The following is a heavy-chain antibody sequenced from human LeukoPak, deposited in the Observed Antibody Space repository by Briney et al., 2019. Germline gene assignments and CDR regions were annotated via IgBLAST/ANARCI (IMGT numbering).Heavy chain of an antibody. Sequence: ASVKVSCKASGYTFTSYGISWVRQAPGQGLEWMGWISAYNGNTNYAQKLQGRVTMTTDTSTSTAYMELRSLRSDDTAVYYCAREVATLNWFDPWGQGSLVTVSS. J-gene: IGHJ5*02. CDR2: ISAYNGNT. CDR3: AREVATLNWFDP. CDR1: GYTFTSYG. V-gene: IGHV1-18*04. D-gene: IGHD5-12*01.